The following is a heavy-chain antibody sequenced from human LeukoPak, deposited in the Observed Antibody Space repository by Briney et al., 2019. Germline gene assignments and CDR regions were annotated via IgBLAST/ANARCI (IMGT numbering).Heavy chain of an antibody. Sequence: QSGGSLRLSCADSGFTFSTYWMQWVRQAPGKGLVRVSRVNSDGSTTNYADSVKGRFTISRDNAKNTLYLQMSSLGAEDSAVYYCASLVGGYYPPVEAFDIWGQGTTVTVSS. J-gene: IGHJ3*02. V-gene: IGHV3-74*01. CDR3: ASLVGGYYPPVEAFDI. CDR2: VNSDGSTT. CDR1: GFTFSTYW. D-gene: IGHD3-3*01.